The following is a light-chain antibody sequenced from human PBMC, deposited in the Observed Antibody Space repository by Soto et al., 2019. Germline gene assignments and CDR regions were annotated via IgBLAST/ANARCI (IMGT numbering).Light chain of an antibody. J-gene: IGKJ1*01. V-gene: IGKV1-5*01. CDR2: DAS. Sequence: DIHMSLSNYPVSASVIEIVYLTFRASQSMSSWLAWYQQKPGKAPKLLIYDASSLESGVPSRFSGRGSGTEVTRTITSLQPDDAATYYCQKYNTYSWTFGQGTKVDIK. CDR3: QKYNTYSWT. CDR1: QSMSSW.